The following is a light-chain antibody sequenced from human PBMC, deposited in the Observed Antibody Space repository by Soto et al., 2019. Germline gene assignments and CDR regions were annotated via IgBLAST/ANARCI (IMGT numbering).Light chain of an antibody. Sequence: DIQMTQSPSSPSASVGDRVTITCRASQTIRTSLNWYQQKPGKAPNLLIYAASSLQSGVPSRFGGSGSVTDFTLTISSLQPEDVATYFCQQGYSTPLTFGRGTKVDV. CDR2: AAS. J-gene: IGKJ3*01. V-gene: IGKV1-39*01. CDR3: QQGYSTPLT. CDR1: QTIRTS.